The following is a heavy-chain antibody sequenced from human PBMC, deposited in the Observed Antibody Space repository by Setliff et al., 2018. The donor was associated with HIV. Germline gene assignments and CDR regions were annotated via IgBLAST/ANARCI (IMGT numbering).Heavy chain of an antibody. CDR3: ARGGGITWRSYSFDY. CDR1: GDSISSGSYY. Sequence: LSLTCTVSGDSISSGSYYWSWIRQPAGKGLEWIGHICTSGSTNYNPSLKSRVTVSVDTSKKQFSLRLSSVSAADTALYYCARGGGITWRSYSFDYWGHGTLVTVSS. J-gene: IGHJ4*01. V-gene: IGHV4-61*09. CDR2: ICTSGST. D-gene: IGHD3-10*01.